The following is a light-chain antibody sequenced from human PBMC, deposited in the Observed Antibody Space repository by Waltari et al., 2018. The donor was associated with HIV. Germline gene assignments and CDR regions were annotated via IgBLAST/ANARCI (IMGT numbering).Light chain of an antibody. CDR1: SSDVGNYNH. CDR2: DVN. CDR3: CSYAGSIYVV. V-gene: IGLV2-23*02. J-gene: IGLJ2*01. Sequence: QSALTQPASVSGSPGQSITISCTGTSSDVGNYNHVSWYQQHPGNAPIVIIYDVNKRPSGVSNRCSGSKSGNTASLTISGLQAEDEGLYYCCSYAGSIYVVFGGGTKVTVL.